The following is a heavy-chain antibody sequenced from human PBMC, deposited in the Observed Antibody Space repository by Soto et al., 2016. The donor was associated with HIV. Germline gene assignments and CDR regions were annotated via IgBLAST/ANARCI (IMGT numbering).Heavy chain of an antibody. Sequence: EVNLLESGGGLVQPGGSLKLSCGASGFTFGNYAMSWVRQAPGKGLEWVSGISDSGSNTYYADSVKGLFTISRDNSKNTLYLHMNSLRAEDTAVYYCAKASRYSSTWDFDYWGQGTLVTVSS. CDR3: AKASRYSSTWDFDY. J-gene: IGHJ4*02. D-gene: IGHD6-13*01. CDR1: GFTFGNYA. V-gene: IGHV3-23*01. CDR2: ISDSGSNT.